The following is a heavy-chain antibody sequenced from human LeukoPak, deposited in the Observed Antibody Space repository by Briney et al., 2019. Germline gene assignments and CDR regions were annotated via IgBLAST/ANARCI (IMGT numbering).Heavy chain of an antibody. CDR1: GFTFSSYG. D-gene: IGHD3-22*01. CDR3: AKDLMYYYDSSGYYYLAHAFDI. CDR2: ISYDGSNK. V-gene: IGHV3-30*18. Sequence: TGGSLRLSCAASGFTFSSYGMHWVRQAPGKGLEWVAVISYDGSNKYYADSVKGRFTISRDNSKNTLYLQMNSLRAEDTAVYYCAKDLMYYYDSSGYYYLAHAFDIWGQGTMVTVSS. J-gene: IGHJ3*02.